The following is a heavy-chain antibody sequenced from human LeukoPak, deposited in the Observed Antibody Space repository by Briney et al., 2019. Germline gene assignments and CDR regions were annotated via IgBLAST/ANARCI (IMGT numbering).Heavy chain of an antibody. J-gene: IGHJ4*02. CDR3: ARVRVLLWFGELLGSGDYFDY. CDR1: GGSFSGYY. V-gene: IGHV4-34*01. D-gene: IGHD3-10*01. CDR2: INHSGST. Sequence: SETLSLTCAVYGGSFSGYYWSWIRQPPGKGLEWIGEINHSGSTNYNPSLKSRVTISVDTPKNQFSLKLSSVTAADTAVYYCARVRVLLWFGELLGSGDYFDYWGQGTLVTVSS.